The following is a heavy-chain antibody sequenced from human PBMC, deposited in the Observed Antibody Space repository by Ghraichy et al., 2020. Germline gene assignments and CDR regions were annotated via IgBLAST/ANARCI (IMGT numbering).Heavy chain of an antibody. CDR3: ARDKGWVAADEKTYYFDN. CDR2: IKQDGSQK. V-gene: IGHV3-7*03. CDR1: GFTFSSYW. Sequence: GGSLRLSCSASGFTFSSYWMSWVRQAPGKGLEWVANIKQDGSQKYYVDSVKGRFTISRDNAKNSLYLQMNSLGAEDTAVYYCARDKGWVAADEKTYYFDNWGQGILVTVSS. J-gene: IGHJ4*02. D-gene: IGHD6-13*01.